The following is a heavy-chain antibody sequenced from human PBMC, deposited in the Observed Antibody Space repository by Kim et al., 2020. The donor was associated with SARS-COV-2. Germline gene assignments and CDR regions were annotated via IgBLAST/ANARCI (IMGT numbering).Heavy chain of an antibody. CDR3: AKESGSGRYYAWTNYYYGMDV. V-gene: IGHV3-30*18. D-gene: IGHD3-10*01. J-gene: IGHJ6*02. Sequence: GGSLRLSCVASGFTFSSYSMHWVRQAPGKGLEWVSGISYDGSNTYYADSVKGRFTISRDNSKNTLYLQMNSLRGEDTAVYYCAKESGSGRYYAWTNYYYGMDVWGQGTTVTVSS. CDR1: GFTFSSYS. CDR2: ISYDGSNT.